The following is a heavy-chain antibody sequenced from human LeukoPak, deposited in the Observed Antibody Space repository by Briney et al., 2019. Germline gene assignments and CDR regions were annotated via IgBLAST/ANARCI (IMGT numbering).Heavy chain of an antibody. CDR1: GLTLSSSG. CDR3: AKNQMGYSYGPTWFDP. J-gene: IGHJ5*02. Sequence: GGSLTLSCAASGLTLSSSGISSVRQAPGKGLELVSAITGSGGSTYYAHSVKGRFTISRDNSKNTLYLQMNSLRAEDTAVYYCAKNQMGYSYGPTWFDPWGQGTLVTVSS. D-gene: IGHD5-18*01. V-gene: IGHV3-23*01. CDR2: ITGSGGST.